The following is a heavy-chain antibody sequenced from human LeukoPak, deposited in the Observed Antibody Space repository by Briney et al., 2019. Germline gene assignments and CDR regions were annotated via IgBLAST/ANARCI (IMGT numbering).Heavy chain of an antibody. CDR3: ARGRDIVGATSDDY. D-gene: IGHD1-26*01. CDR2: INHSGST. Sequence: SETLSLTCAVYGGSFSGYYWSWIRQPPGKGLEWIGEINHSGSTNYNPSLKSRVTISVDTSKNQFSLELSSVTAADTAMYYCARGRDIVGATSDDYWGQGTLVTVSS. CDR1: GGSFSGYY. J-gene: IGHJ4*02. V-gene: IGHV4-34*01.